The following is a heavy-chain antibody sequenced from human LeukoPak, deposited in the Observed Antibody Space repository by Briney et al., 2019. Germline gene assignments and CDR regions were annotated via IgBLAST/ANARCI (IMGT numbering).Heavy chain of an antibody. J-gene: IGHJ4*02. CDR1: GGSISSSNW. D-gene: IGHD1-14*01. Sequence: SETLSLTCAVSGGSISSSNWWSWVRQPPGKGLEWIGGIYHSGSTNYNPSLKSRVTISVDKSKNQFSLKLSSVTAADTAVYYCASSPEGGSEPFDYWGQGTLVTVSS. CDR2: IYHSGST. CDR3: ASSPEGGSEPFDY. V-gene: IGHV4-4*02.